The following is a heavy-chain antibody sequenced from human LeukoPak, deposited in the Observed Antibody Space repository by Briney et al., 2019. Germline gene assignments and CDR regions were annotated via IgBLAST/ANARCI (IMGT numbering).Heavy chain of an antibody. D-gene: IGHD3-10*01. J-gene: IGHJ5*02. CDR1: GGSVTSGGFY. CDR2: IYYTGST. V-gene: IGHV4-39*01. Sequence: PSETLSLTCSVSGGSVTSGGFYWRWLRQPPGKGPERIATIYYTGSTYYNPSLKSRVTISIDTSKNRFSLRMTSVHPTDTACVNCARHSGSGSESRPFDPWGQGTLATVSS. CDR3: ARHSGSGSESRPFDP.